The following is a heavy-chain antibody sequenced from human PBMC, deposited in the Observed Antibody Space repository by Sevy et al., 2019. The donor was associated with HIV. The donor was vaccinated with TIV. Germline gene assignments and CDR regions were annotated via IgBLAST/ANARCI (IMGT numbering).Heavy chain of an antibody. D-gene: IGHD3-10*01. CDR3: ARDRDGSGSSGGYGMDV. V-gene: IGHV3-21*01. Sequence: GGSLRLSCAASGITFSSYSMNWVRQAPGKGLEWVSSISSGSSYIYYADSVKGRFTISRDNAKKSLYLQMNSLRAEDTAVYYCARDRDGSGSSGGYGMDVWGPGTTVTVSS. CDR1: GITFSSYS. J-gene: IGHJ6*02. CDR2: ISSGSSYI.